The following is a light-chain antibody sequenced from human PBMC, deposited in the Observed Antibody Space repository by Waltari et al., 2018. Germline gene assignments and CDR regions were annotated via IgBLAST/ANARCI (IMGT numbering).Light chain of an antibody. CDR2: GNM. Sequence: QSVLTQPPSVSGAPGQRVTISCTGSSSNIGAGYDVHWCQQLPGTAPKLLIYGNMNRPSGVPDRFSGSKSGTSAYLAITGLQAEDEADYCCQSYDSSLSGSWVFGGGTKLTVL. V-gene: IGLV1-40*01. CDR3: QSYDSSLSGSWV. J-gene: IGLJ2*01. CDR1: SSNIGAGYD.